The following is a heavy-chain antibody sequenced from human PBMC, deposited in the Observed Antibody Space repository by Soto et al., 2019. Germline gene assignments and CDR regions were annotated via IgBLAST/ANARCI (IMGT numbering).Heavy chain of an antibody. Sequence: EVQMVESGGGLVQPGGSLRLSCAVSGFTVITNYISWVRQAPGKGLEWVSDIYAGGNTYYADSVKGRFAISRDNSKNTLYLAMNSLRAEDTAVHYCARKKSIVGATGYFDYWGQGTLVSVSS. CDR1: GFTVITNY. V-gene: IGHV3-66*01. D-gene: IGHD1-26*01. CDR2: IYAGGNT. J-gene: IGHJ4*02. CDR3: ARKKSIVGATGYFDY.